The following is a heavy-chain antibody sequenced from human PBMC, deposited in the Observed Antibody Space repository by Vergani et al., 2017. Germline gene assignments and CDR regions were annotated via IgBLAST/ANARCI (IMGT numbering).Heavy chain of an antibody. CDR1: GFSFSSHA. CDR2: ISNDGSKK. D-gene: IGHD3-10*01. CDR3: AKAGSVTSGSRQYNFYMDV. J-gene: IGHJ6*03. Sequence: HVQLAESGGGRVQPGRSLRLSCAASGFSFSSHAIHWVRQAPGKGLEWVAVISNDGSKKYYADSVKGRFTISRDNSKNTLDLQMNSLRTQDTAVYYCAKAGSVTSGSRQYNFYMDVWGKGTTVTVS. V-gene: IGHV3-30*18.